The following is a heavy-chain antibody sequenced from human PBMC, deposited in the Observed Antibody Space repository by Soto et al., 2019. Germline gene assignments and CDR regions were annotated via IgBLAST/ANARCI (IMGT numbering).Heavy chain of an antibody. Sequence: GGSLRLSCAASEFTFSGYALSWVRQAPGKGLEWVSTISNSGGSTFYADSVRGRFTISRDYSKNTLYLQVDSLRVEDTAVYYCTRTQTRCSSIDCYVDFWGQGTLVTVSS. V-gene: IGHV3-23*01. CDR3: TRTQTRCSSIDCYVDF. J-gene: IGHJ4*02. CDR2: ISNSGGST. CDR1: EFTFSGYA. D-gene: IGHD2-2*01.